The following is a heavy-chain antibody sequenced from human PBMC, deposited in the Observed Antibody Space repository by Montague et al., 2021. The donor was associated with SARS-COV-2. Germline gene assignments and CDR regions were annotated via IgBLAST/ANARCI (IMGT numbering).Heavy chain of an antibody. J-gene: IGHJ5*02. Sequence: SETRSLTCTVSGASFSNYYWSWIRQPPGKGLEWIGYIYYTGTTNYNPSLKSRVTISVDTSKTQFSLKLTSVTAADTAVYYCARDRLRYGWFDPWGQGTLVTVSS. CDR2: IYYTGTT. D-gene: IGHD5-12*01. V-gene: IGHV4-59*01. CDR1: GASFSNYY. CDR3: ARDRLRYGWFDP.